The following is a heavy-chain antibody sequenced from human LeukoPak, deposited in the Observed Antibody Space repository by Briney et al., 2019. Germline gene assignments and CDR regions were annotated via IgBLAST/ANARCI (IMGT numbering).Heavy chain of an antibody. CDR3: AREPPHSYYYDSSGVGAFDI. CDR1: GFTFSSYA. CDR2: ISGSGGST. D-gene: IGHD3-22*01. J-gene: IGHJ3*02. Sequence: GGSLRLSCAASGFTFSSYAMSWVRQAPGEGLEWVSAISGSGGSTYYADSVKGRFTISRDNSKNTLYLQMNSLRVEDTAVYYCAREPPHSYYYDSSGVGAFDIWGQGTMVTVSS. V-gene: IGHV3-23*01.